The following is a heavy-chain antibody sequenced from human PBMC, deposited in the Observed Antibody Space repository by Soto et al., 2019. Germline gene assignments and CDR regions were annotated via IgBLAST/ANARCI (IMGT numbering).Heavy chain of an antibody. CDR2: IKSRLDGGTT. Sequence: EVQLVESGGGLVKPGGSLRLSCVSSGLTFNNAWMSWGRQAPGKGLEWIGRIKSRLDGGTTDYGAPAKGRFTISRDDSKSTLYLQMNNLKIEDTAMYYCANFYGDYGLTFQHWGRGSLVAVSA. J-gene: IGHJ1*01. CDR3: ANFYGDYGLTFQH. V-gene: IGHV3-15*01. CDR1: GLTFNNAW. D-gene: IGHD4-17*01.